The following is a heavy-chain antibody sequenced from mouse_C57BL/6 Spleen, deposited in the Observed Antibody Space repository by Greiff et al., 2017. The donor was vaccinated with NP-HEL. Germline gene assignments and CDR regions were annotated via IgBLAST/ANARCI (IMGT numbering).Heavy chain of an antibody. CDR1: GYTFTSYW. CDR2: IYPGSGST. CDR3: ARVYNTTGAEFAY. J-gene: IGHJ3*01. V-gene: IGHV1-55*01. Sequence: QVQLQQPGAELVKPGASVKMSCKASGYTFTSYWITWVKQRPGQGLEWIGDIYPGSGSTNYNEKFKSKATLTVDTSSSTAYMQISSLTSEDSAVYYCARVYNTTGAEFAYWGQGTLVTVSA. D-gene: IGHD3-3*01.